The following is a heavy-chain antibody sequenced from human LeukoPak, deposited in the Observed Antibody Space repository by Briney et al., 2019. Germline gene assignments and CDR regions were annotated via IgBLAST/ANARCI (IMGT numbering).Heavy chain of an antibody. Sequence: GGSLRLSCAASGLTFSTSPMNWVRLAPGNRLEWVSTSGTSGDTYYADSVKSRFTISRDNSKSTLSLQMANLRVEDTAVYYCATKTPGKYPYDYWGQGTLVTVSS. CDR3: ATKTPGKYPYDY. CDR1: GLTFSTSP. V-gene: IGHV3-23*01. CDR2: SGTSGDT. D-gene: IGHD2-2*02. J-gene: IGHJ4*02.